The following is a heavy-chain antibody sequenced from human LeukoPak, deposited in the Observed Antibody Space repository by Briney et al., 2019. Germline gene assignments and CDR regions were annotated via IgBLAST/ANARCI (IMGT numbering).Heavy chain of an antibody. CDR3: AVHSSGLLFGYFDY. Sequence: GASVKVSCKASGYTFTGYYMHWVRQAPGQGLEWMGWINPNSGGTNYAQKFQGRVTMTRDTSISTAYMELSRLRSDDTAVYYCAVHSSGLLFGYFDYWGQGTLVTVSS. CDR2: INPNSGGT. J-gene: IGHJ4*02. V-gene: IGHV1-2*02. D-gene: IGHD6-19*01. CDR1: GYTFTGYY.